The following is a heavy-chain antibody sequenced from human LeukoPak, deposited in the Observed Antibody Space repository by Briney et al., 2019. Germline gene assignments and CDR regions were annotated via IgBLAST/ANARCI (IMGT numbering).Heavy chain of an antibody. J-gene: IGHJ6*03. D-gene: IGHD3-10*01. CDR3: ARGLWYYYGSGSSYYMDV. V-gene: IGHV4-34*01. CDR2: INHSGST. Sequence: SETLSLTCTVSGGSISSYYWSWIRQPPGKGLEWIGEINHSGSTNYNPSLKSRVTISVDTSKNQFSLKLSSVTAADTAVYYCARGLWYYYGSGSSYYMDVWGKGTTVTVSS. CDR1: GGSISSYY.